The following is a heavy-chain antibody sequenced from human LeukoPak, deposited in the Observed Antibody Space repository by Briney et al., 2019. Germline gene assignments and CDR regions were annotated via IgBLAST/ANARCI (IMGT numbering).Heavy chain of an antibody. D-gene: IGHD6-13*01. V-gene: IGHV3-43D*03. J-gene: IGHJ4*02. CDR1: GFTFSSYG. CDR3: ATLGGIAAAGKLIDY. CDR2: ISWDGGST. Sequence: GGSLRLSCAASGFTFSSYGMSWVRQAPGKGLEWVSLISWDGGSTYYADSVKGRFTISGDNSKNSLYLQMNSLRAEDTALYYCATLGGIAAAGKLIDYWGQGTLVTVSS.